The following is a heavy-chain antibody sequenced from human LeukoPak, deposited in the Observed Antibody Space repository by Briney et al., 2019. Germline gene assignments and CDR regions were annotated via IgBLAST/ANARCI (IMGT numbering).Heavy chain of an antibody. V-gene: IGHV3-33*03. CDR1: GFTFSSYG. CDR2: IWYDGSNK. Sequence: GGSLRLSCAASGFTFSSYGMHWVRQAPGKGLEWVAVIWYDGSNKYYADSVKGRFTISRDNAKNTLYLQMNSLRAEDTAVYYRASRDQSCSGDTCYPIDYWGQGTLVTVSS. J-gene: IGHJ4*02. D-gene: IGHD2-15*01. CDR3: ASRDQSCSGDTCYPIDY.